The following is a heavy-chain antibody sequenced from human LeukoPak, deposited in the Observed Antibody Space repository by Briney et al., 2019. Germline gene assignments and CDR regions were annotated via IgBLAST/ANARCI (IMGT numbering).Heavy chain of an antibody. CDR3: AKDYRGSFTD. D-gene: IGHD1-26*01. CDR2: IDIGGGST. CDR1: GFTVSSYA. Sequence: GSLRLSCPASGFTVSSYAMSWVRQAPGMGLQLVSAIDIGGGSTYSADSVKGRFTISRDNSKNTLYLQMDSLRAEDTAVYFCAKDYRGSFTDWGQGTLVTVSS. V-gene: IGHV3-23*01. J-gene: IGHJ4*02.